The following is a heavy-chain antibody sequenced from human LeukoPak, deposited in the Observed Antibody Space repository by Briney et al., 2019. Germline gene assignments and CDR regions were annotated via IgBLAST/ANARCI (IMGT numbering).Heavy chain of an antibody. CDR1: GFTFSTHD. CDR2: ISSSSSTI. V-gene: IGHV3-48*04. J-gene: IGHJ4*02. Sequence: GGSLRLSCAASGFTFSTHDVNWVRQAPGKGLEWVSYISSSSSTIYYADSVKGRLTISRDNAKNSLYLQMNSLRAEDTAVYYCARVRGSGWYEFDYWGQGTLVTVSS. CDR3: ARVRGSGWYEFDY. D-gene: IGHD6-19*01.